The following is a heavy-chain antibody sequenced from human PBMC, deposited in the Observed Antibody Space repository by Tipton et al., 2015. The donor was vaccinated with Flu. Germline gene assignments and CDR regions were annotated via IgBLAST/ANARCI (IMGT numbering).Heavy chain of an antibody. CDR2: ISAYNGNT. CDR1: GYTFTSYG. CDR3: ARGKRITMVRGVIKKYNWFDP. V-gene: IGHV1-18*04. J-gene: IGHJ5*02. Sequence: QLVQSGAEVKKPGASVKVSYKASGYTFTSYGISWVRQAPGQGLEWMGWISAYNGNTNYAQKLQGRVTMTTDTSTSTAYMELRSLRSDDTAVYYCARGKRITMVRGVIKKYNWFDPWGQGTLVTVSS. D-gene: IGHD3-10*01.